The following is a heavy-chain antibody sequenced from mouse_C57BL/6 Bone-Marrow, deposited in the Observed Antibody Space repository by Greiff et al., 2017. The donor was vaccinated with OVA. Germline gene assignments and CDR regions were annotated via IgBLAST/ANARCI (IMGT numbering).Heavy chain of an antibody. D-gene: IGHD2-4*01. CDR2: IHPNSGST. V-gene: IGHV1-64*01. CDR3: ARGRNYDYDGFAY. Sequence: VQLLQPGAELVKPGASVKLSCKASGYTFTSYWMHWVKQRPGQGLEWIGMIHPNSGSTNYNEKFKSKATLTVDKSSSPAYMQLSSLTSEDSAVYYCARGRNYDYDGFAYWGQGTLVTVSA. CDR1: GYTFTSYW. J-gene: IGHJ3*01.